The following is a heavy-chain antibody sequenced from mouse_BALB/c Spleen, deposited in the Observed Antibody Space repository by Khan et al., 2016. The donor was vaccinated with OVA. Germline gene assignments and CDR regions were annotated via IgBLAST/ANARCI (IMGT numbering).Heavy chain of an antibody. CDR1: GYTFTTAG. CDR3: ARGGAAYYRNDGVAMEY. D-gene: IGHD2-14*01. V-gene: IGHV9-4*02. CDR2: INTHSGAP. Sequence: QIQLVQSGPELKKPGETVRISCKASGYTFTTAGIQWVQKMPGKGLKWIGWINTHSGAPKYAEDFKGRFAFSLEISVNTAYLQITNLKNEDTATXFCARGGAAYYRNDGVAMEYWGQGTSVTVSS. J-gene: IGHJ4*01.